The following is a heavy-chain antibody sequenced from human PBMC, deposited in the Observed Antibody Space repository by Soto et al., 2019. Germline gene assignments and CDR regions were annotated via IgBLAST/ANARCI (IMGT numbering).Heavy chain of an antibody. Sequence: SETLSLTCAVSGGYIVSVGYSWSWIRQPPGKGLELIGTAYPRGSTYYDPSLKSRVTISLDLSKNQFSLNLNSVTAADTAVYYCARVAGSGWYYXWGQGTLFTVS. CDR3: ARVAGSGWYYX. V-gene: IGHV4-30-2*01. D-gene: IGHD6-19*01. CDR1: GGYIVSVGYS. CDR2: AYPRGST. J-gene: IGHJ4*02.